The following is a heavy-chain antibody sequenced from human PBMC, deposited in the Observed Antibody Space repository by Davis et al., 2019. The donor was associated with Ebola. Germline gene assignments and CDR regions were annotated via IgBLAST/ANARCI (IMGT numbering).Heavy chain of an antibody. CDR3: ASLRRTITGMDDAFDI. V-gene: IGHV5-51*01. CDR1: GYSFRGYW. CDR2: IYPGDSDT. D-gene: IGHD2-8*02. Sequence: GESLKISCKASGYSFRGYWIAWVRQMPGKGLEWMGVIYPGDSDTRYSPSFRGQVTISADKSTKTAFLQWSSLRASDTAMYYCASLRRTITGMDDAFDIWGQGTMVTVSS. J-gene: IGHJ3*02.